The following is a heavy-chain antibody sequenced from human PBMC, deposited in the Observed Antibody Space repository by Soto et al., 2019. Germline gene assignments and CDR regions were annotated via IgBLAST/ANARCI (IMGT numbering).Heavy chain of an antibody. Sequence: TSETLSLTCAVSGGSISSGGYSWSWIRQPPGKGLEWIGYIYHSGSTYYNPSLKSRVTISVDRSKNRFSLKLSSVTAADTAVYYCARGLTNYYDSSGYSVYYFDYWGQGTLVTVSS. CDR1: GGSISSGGYS. J-gene: IGHJ4*02. D-gene: IGHD3-22*01. CDR3: ARGLTNYYDSSGYSVYYFDY. CDR2: IYHSGST. V-gene: IGHV4-30-2*01.